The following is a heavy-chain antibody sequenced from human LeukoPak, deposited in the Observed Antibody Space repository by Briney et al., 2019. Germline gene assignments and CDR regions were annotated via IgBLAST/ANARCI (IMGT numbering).Heavy chain of an antibody. D-gene: IGHD6-13*01. CDR3: GRTTAGSGNWFDP. J-gene: IGHJ5*02. CDR2: IYSGGST. Sequence: TGGCLRLACSASGFTVSSNYVSSVRQAPGKGLELVSIIYSGGSTYYADSVKGRFAISRDNSKNIGVRQKNSLRAEDTAVYYCGRTTAGSGNWFDPWGQGTLVTVSP. V-gene: IGHV3-53*01. CDR1: GFTVSSNY.